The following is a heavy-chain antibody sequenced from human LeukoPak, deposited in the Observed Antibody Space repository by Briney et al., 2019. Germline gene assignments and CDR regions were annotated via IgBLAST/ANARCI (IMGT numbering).Heavy chain of an antibody. CDR1: GFTFSSYV. CDR2: ISYDGNNQ. J-gene: IGHJ4*02. D-gene: IGHD5-24*01. V-gene: IGHV3-30-3*01. CDR3: AKDIRWLPNYFDY. Sequence: GGSLRLSCAASGFTFSSYVMHWVRQAPGKGLEWVAVISYDGNNQNYADSVKGRFTISRDNSKNTLYLQMNSLRAEDTAVYYCAKDIRWLPNYFDYWGQGTLVTVSS.